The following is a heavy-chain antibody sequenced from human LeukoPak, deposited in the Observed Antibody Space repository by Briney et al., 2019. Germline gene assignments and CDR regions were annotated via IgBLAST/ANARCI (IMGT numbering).Heavy chain of an antibody. Sequence: PPETLSLTCAVYGGSFSGYCWSWIRQPPGKGLEWIGEINHSGSPNYNPSPKRRVTIPVDTSKNQSPLKLSPVTAADTAVYYCASRITIFGVATGGWFDPWGQGTLVTVSS. D-gene: IGHD3-3*01. V-gene: IGHV4-34*01. J-gene: IGHJ5*02. CDR2: INHSGSP. CDR3: ASRITIFGVATGGWFDP. CDR1: GGSFSGYC.